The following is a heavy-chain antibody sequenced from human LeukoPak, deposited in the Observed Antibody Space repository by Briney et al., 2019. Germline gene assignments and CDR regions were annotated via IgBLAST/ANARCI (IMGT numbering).Heavy chain of an antibody. V-gene: IGHV3-9*01. J-gene: IGHJ6*03. Sequence: GGSLRLSCAASGFTFDDYAMHWVRQAPGKGLEWVSGISWNSGSIDYADSVKGRFTISRDNAKSSLYLQMNSLRAEDTALYYCAKDLESEYYYYYMDVWGKGTTVTISS. CDR3: AKDLESEYYYYYMDV. CDR2: ISWNSGSI. D-gene: IGHD5-24*01. CDR1: GFTFDDYA.